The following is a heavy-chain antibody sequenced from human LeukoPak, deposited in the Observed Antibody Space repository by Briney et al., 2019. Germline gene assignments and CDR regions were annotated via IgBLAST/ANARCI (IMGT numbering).Heavy chain of an antibody. CDR3: ARVGGNWGSPFDY. D-gene: IGHD7-27*01. Sequence: GGSLRLSCAPSGFTFSNYWMLWVRPVPGKGLVWVSRINGDGTSTSYADSVKGGFTISRDNAKNTLYLQMNSLRAEDTAVYYCARVGGNWGSPFDYWGQGTLVTVSS. CDR1: GFTFSNYW. J-gene: IGHJ4*02. CDR2: INGDGTST. V-gene: IGHV3-74*01.